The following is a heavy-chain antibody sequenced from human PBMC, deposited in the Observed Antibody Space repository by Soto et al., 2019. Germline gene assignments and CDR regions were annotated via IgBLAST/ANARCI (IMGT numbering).Heavy chain of an antibody. J-gene: IGHJ4*02. D-gene: IGHD6-19*01. CDR2: IDPSDSYT. CDR1: GYSFTSYW. CDR3: ARHRDSAVAGGY. Sequence: GESLKISCNGSGYSFTSYWISWVRHMPGKGLEWVGRIDPSDSYTNYNPSFQVHVTISADKSISTAYLQWSGLKASETGMYYCARHRDSAVAGGYGGQGALVTVSS. V-gene: IGHV5-10-1*01.